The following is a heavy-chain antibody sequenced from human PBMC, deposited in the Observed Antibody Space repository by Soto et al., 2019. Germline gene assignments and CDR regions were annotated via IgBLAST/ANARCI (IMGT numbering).Heavy chain of an antibody. CDR2: IYPGDADP. V-gene: IGHV5-51*01. CDR1: GYSFTSYW. CDR3: ARQATETDAFDI. Sequence: GESLKISCKGSGYSFTSYWIGWVRQMPGKGLEWMGIIYPGDADPRYSPSFQGQVTSSADNSISTAYLQWSSLKATDTAMYYCARQATETDAFDIWGQGTMVTVSS. J-gene: IGHJ3*02.